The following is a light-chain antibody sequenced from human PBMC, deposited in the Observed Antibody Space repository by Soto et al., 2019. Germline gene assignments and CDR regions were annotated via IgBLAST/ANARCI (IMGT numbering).Light chain of an antibody. CDR1: QNIRSS. CDR2: YIS. V-gene: IGKV3D-15*01. Sequence: EVVMTQSPASLSASPGESVTLSCRASQNIRSSLAWYQQKPGQAPSLLIYYISTRATGIPARFSGSGSGTEFTLTITRLEPEDFAVYYCQQYVTSSPRTFGQGTKVDIK. J-gene: IGKJ1*01. CDR3: QQYVTSSPRT.